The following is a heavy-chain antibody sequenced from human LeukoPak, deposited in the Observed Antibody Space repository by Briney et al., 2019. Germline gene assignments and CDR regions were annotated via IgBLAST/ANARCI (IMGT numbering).Heavy chain of an antibody. CDR1: GFTFSGSA. J-gene: IGHJ4*02. CDR3: TRHTNWYFDY. Sequence: GGSLKLSCAASGFTFSGSAMHWVRQASGKGLGWVGRIRSKANSYATAYAASVKGRFTISRDDSKNTAYLQMNSLKTEDTAVYYCTRHTNWYFDYWGQGTLVTVSS. CDR2: IRSKANSYAT. D-gene: IGHD3-3*01. V-gene: IGHV3-73*01.